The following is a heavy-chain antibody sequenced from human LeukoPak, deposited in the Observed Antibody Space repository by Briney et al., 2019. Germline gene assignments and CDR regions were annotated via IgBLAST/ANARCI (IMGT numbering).Heavy chain of an antibody. Sequence: ASVKVSCKASGYTFTSYGISWVRQAPGQGLEWMGWISAYSGDTNYAQKFQGRATMTTDTSTSTAYMELRSLSSDDTAVYYCGRVSGYSGYEFFDYWGQGTLVTVSS. CDR2: ISAYSGDT. CDR1: GYTFTSYG. J-gene: IGHJ4*02. V-gene: IGHV1-18*01. D-gene: IGHD5-12*01. CDR3: GRVSGYSGYEFFDY.